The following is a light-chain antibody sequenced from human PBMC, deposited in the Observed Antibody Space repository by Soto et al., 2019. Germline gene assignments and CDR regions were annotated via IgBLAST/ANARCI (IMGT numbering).Light chain of an antibody. Sequence: ENVLTQSPGTLSLSPGERATLSCGSSYLFSSNYLAWYQQKPGQAPRLLIYGTSRRATGIPDRFSGSGSGADFTLSISRLEPEDFAVYYCQQYGTSPPRYTFGQGTKLEIK. CDR2: GTS. CDR1: YLFSSNY. J-gene: IGKJ2*01. CDR3: QQYGTSPPRYT. V-gene: IGKV3-20*01.